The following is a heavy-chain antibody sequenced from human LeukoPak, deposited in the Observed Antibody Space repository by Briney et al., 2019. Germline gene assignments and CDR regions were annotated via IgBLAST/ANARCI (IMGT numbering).Heavy chain of an antibody. CDR3: VHRHGDDYTAY. Sequence: SGPTLVKPTQTLTLTCTFSGFSLSTYGVGVGWIRQPPGKALEWLALIYWDDDKRYSPSLKSRLTITKDTSKNQVVLTMTNMDLVDTATYYCVHRHGDDYTAYWGQGTLVTVSS. CDR1: GFSLSTYGVG. D-gene: IGHD5-24*01. CDR2: IYWDDDK. V-gene: IGHV2-5*02. J-gene: IGHJ4*02.